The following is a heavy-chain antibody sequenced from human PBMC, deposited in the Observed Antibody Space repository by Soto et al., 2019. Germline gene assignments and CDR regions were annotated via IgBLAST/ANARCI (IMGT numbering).Heavy chain of an antibody. Sequence: SETLPLTCTVSGGSPSSGSYYWSWIRQPPGKGLEWIGYIYYSGSTNYNPSLKSRATISVDTSKNQFSLKLSSVTAADTAVYYCARDRGYYGSGSYYGNWSDTWGQGTLVTVSS. CDR1: GGSPSSGSYY. D-gene: IGHD3-10*01. CDR2: IYYSGST. V-gene: IGHV4-61*01. J-gene: IGHJ5*02. CDR3: ARDRGYYGSGSYYGNWSDT.